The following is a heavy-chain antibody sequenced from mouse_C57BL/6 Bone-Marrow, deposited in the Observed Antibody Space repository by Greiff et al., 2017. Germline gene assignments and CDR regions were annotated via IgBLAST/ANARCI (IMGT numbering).Heavy chain of an antibody. CDR2: IYPRSGNT. CDR1: GYTFTSYG. V-gene: IGHV1-81*01. CDR3: ARYYYGSSRSDV. J-gene: IGHJ1*03. D-gene: IGHD1-1*01. Sequence: QVQLKESGAELARPGASVKLSCKASGYTFTSYGISWVKQRTGQGLEWIGEIYPRSGNTYYNEKFKGKATLTADKSSSTAYMELRSLTSEDSAVYCCARYYYGSSRSDVWGTGTTVTVSS.